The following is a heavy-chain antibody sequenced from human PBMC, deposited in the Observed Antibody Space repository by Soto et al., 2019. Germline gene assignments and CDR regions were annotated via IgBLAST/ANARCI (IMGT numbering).Heavy chain of an antibody. CDR1: GYSFTTYW. D-gene: IGHD4-17*01. CDR2: IYLGDSDT. Sequence: PRESLKISCKCSGYSFTTYWIGCVLHMPGKGLEWMGIIYLGDSDTRYSPSFQGQVTISADKSISTAFLQWSSLKASDAAMYYCARHPVSGDYAGFVVWGQGTTVTVSS. J-gene: IGHJ6*02. CDR3: ARHPVSGDYAGFVV. V-gene: IGHV5-51*01.